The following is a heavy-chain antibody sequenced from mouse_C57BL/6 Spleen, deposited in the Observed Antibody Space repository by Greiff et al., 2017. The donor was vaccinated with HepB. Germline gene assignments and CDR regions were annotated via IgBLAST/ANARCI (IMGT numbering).Heavy chain of an antibody. CDR3: ANTPRDRYYCDY. CDR2: IDPSDSYT. Sequence: QVHVKQSGAELVRPGTSVKLSCKASGYTFTSYWMHWVKQRPGQGLEWIGVIDPSDSYTNYNQKFKGKATLTVDTSSSTAYMQLSSLTSEDSAVYYCANTPRDRYYCDYWGQGTTLTVSS. CDR1: GYTFTSYW. D-gene: IGHD3-1*01. J-gene: IGHJ2*01. V-gene: IGHV1-59*01.